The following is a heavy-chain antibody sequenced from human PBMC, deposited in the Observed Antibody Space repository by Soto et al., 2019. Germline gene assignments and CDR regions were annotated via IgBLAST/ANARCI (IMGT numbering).Heavy chain of an antibody. CDR2: IYYSGST. Sequence: QLQLQESGPGLVKPSETLSLTCTVSGGSISSSSYYWGWIRQPPGKGLEWIGSIYYSGSTYYNPSLKSRVTISVDTSKNQFSLKLSSVTAADTAVYYCARLRTGGAAAMNWFDPWGQGTLVTVSS. CDR3: ARLRTGGAAAMNWFDP. CDR1: GGSISSSSYY. J-gene: IGHJ5*02. D-gene: IGHD6-13*01. V-gene: IGHV4-39*01.